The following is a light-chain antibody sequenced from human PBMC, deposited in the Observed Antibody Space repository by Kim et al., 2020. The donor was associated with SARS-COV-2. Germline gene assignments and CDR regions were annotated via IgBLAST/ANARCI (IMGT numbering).Light chain of an antibody. V-gene: IGKV3-20*01. CDR2: GAS. CDR3: QQYGTSFT. J-gene: IGKJ3*01. Sequence: LSPGERATLSCRASQIISSTYLAWYQQKPGQAPRLLIDGASSRATGIPDRFSGSGSGTDFTLTISRLEPEDFAVYYCQQYGTSFTFGPGTKVDIK. CDR1: QIISSTY.